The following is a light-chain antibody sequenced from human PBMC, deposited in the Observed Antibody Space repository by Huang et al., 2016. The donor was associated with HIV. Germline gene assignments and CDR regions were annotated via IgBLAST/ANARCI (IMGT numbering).Light chain of an antibody. V-gene: IGKV2-30*01. CDR2: RSS. CDR3: MQGTHWPGT. Sequence: DVVMTQFPLSLPVTLGQPASTFCKSSQSLVSNDGDIYLNWFQQRPGQSPRRLIYRSSKRDCGVPDRFSGSGAGTLFALRINRVEAEDVAIYYCMQGTHWPGTFGQGTNLEI. CDR1: QSLVSNDGDIY. J-gene: IGKJ1*01.